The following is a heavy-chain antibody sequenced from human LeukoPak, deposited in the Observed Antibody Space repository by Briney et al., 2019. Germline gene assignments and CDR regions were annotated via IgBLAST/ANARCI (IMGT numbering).Heavy chain of an antibody. J-gene: IGHJ4*02. CDR2: INPSGGST. V-gene: IGHV1-46*01. CDR1: GYTFTDYY. Sequence: GASVKVSCKASGYTFTDYYMHWVRQAPGQGLEWMGIINPSGGSTSYAQKFQGRVTMTRDMSTSTVYMELSSLRSEDTAVYYCARSRTVPATPGYWGQGTLVTVSS. CDR3: ARSRTVPATPGY. D-gene: IGHD2-2*01.